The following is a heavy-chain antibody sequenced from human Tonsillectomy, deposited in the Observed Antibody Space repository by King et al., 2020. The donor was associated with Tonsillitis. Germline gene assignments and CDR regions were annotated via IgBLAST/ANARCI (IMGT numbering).Heavy chain of an antibody. J-gene: IGHJ4*02. V-gene: IGHV4-59*01. CDR1: GGSIRSYY. CDR3: ARAEGSSPWYRPLDH. CDR2: IYYTGST. Sequence: QLQESGPGLVKPSETLSLTCSVSGGSIRSYYWSWIRQPPGKGLEWIGYIYYTGSTNYNPSLKSRLTISIDTSQDQISLSLTSVTAADTAGYYCARAEGSSPWYRPLDHWGQGTLVTVSS. D-gene: IGHD6-13*01.